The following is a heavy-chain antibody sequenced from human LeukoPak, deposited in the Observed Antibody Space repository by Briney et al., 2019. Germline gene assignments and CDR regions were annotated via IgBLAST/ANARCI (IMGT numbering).Heavy chain of an antibody. CDR3: ARGSTTVTTFDY. Sequence: SETLSLTCSISRHSISSAYYWGWIRQPPGKGLEWIGSKYHSGSTFYNPSLKSRVTMSVDTSKNQFSLKLSSVTAADTAVYYCARGSTTVTTFDYWGQGTLVTVSS. CDR1: RHSISSAYY. D-gene: IGHD4-17*01. V-gene: IGHV4-38-2*02. CDR2: KYHSGST. J-gene: IGHJ4*02.